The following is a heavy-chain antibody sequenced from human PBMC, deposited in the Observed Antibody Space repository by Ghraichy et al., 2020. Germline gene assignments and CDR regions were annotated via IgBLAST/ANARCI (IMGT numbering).Heavy chain of an antibody. V-gene: IGHV3-53*01. Sequence: GGSLRLSCAASGFTVSSNYMSWVRQAPGKGLEWVSVIYSGGSTYYADSVKGRFTISRDNSKNTLYLQMNSLRAEDTAVYYCARVGSGSYYYGMDVWGQGTTVTVSS. CDR2: IYSGGST. CDR1: GFTVSSNY. D-gene: IGHD3-10*01. CDR3: ARVGSGSYYYGMDV. J-gene: IGHJ6*02.